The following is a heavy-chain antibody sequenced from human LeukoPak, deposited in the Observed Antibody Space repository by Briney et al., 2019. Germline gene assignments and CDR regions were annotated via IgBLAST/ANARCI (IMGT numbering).Heavy chain of an antibody. Sequence: SETLSLTCTVSGGSISSYYWNWIRQPAGKGLEWIGRIYTSGSTNYNPSLKSRVTISVDSSKNQFSLKLTSVTASDTAVYYCARAEINTADFDYWGQGTLVTVSS. CDR1: GGSISSYY. CDR3: ARAEINTADFDY. J-gene: IGHJ4*02. D-gene: IGHD5-18*01. CDR2: IYTSGST. V-gene: IGHV4-4*07.